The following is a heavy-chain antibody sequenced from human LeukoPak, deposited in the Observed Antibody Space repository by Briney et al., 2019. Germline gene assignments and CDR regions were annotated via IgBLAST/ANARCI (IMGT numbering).Heavy chain of an antibody. V-gene: IGHV4-39*07. CDR1: GGSISSSSYH. J-gene: IGHJ4*02. CDR3: ARSVRPVSYSYSSGWYADY. CDR2: INHSGST. D-gene: IGHD6-19*01. Sequence: PSETLSLTCTVSGGSISSSSYHWSWIRQPPGKGLEWIGEINHSGSTNYNPSLKSRVTISVDTSKNQFSLKLSSVTAADTAVYYCARSVRPVSYSYSSGWYADYWGQGTLVTVSS.